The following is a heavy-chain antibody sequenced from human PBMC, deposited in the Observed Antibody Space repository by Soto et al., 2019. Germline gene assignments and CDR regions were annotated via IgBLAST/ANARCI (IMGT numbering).Heavy chain of an antibody. CDR3: ARFSTIADSSGACLEQ. D-gene: IGHD6-13*01. CDR1: VLCFIGYY. CDR2: INHSGST. V-gene: IGHV4-34*01. Sequence: SSTXSLTCAWYVLCFIGYYFSLIRQPPGKGLELIGEINHSGSTNYNPSLKSRVTISVDTSKNQFSLKLSSVTAADTAVYYCARFSTIADSSGACLEQWGQGTIATVS. J-gene: IGHJ4*02.